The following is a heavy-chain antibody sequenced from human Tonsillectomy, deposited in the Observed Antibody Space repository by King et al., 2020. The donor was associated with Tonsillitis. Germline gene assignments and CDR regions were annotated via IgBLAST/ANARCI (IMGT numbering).Heavy chain of an antibody. CDR3: AKAVQPNRDWYFGH. CDR1: GFTFSSYA. CDR2: ISGSGGST. D-gene: IGHD1-1*01. V-gene: IGHV3-23*04. Sequence: VQLVESGGGLVQPGGSLRLSCAASGFTFSSYAMSWVRQAPGKGLEWVSGISGSGGSTYYVDSVKGRFTISRDNSKNTLYLQMKSLRAEDTAVYYCAKAVQPNRDWYFGHWGRGTLVTVSS. J-gene: IGHJ2*01.